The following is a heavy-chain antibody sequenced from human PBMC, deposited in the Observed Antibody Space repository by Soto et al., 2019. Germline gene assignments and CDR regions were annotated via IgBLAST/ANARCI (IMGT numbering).Heavy chain of an antibody. V-gene: IGHV3-23*01. J-gene: IGHJ4*01. CDR1: GFTFSSNA. CDR2: ISGSGDST. D-gene: IGHD1-26*01. CDR3: ANDRGAAGGDC. Sequence: EVQLLESGGGLVQPGGSLRLSCAASGFTFSSNAMSWVRQAPGKGLEWVSAISGSGDSTNYADSVKGRFTISRDDSKNTLYLPRTALSAEDTAVYYRANDRGAAGGDCWGQGTRV.